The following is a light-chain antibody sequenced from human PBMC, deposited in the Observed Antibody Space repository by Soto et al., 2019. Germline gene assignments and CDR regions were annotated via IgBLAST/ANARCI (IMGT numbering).Light chain of an antibody. CDR3: QQYKSWPPIT. V-gene: IGKV3-15*01. CDR2: DAS. J-gene: IGKJ5*01. Sequence: EIVLTQSPATLSVFPGERATLSCRASQSVSSDLAWYHQKPGQAPRLLIYDASTRATGIPDRFSGGVSGTEFTLTISSLQSEDFGVYYGQQYKSWPPITFGQGTRLEIK. CDR1: QSVSSD.